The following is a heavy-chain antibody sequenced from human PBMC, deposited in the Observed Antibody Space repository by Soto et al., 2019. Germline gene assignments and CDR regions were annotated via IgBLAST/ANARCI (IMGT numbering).Heavy chain of an antibody. Sequence: ASVKVSCKVSGYTLTELSMHWVRQAPGKGLEWMGGFDPEDGETIYAQKFQGRVTMTEDTSTDTAYMELSSLRSEDTAVYYCATDGGIAARRDYWGQGTLVTVSS. D-gene: IGHD6-6*01. CDR2: FDPEDGET. CDR1: GYTLTELS. J-gene: IGHJ4*02. CDR3: ATDGGIAARRDY. V-gene: IGHV1-24*01.